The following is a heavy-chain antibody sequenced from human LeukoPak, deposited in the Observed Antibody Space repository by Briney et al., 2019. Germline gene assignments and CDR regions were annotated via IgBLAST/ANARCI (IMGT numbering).Heavy chain of an antibody. CDR1: GFTFSSYA. CDR2: ISYDGSNK. J-gene: IGHJ4*02. D-gene: IGHD2-15*01. V-gene: IGHV3-30*01. Sequence: PGRSLRLSCAASGFTFSSYAMHWVRQAPGKGLEWVAVISYDGSNKYYADSVKGRFTISRDNSKNTLYLQMNSLRAEDTAVYYCARDKAIVVVVAATYHFDYWGQGTLVTVSS. CDR3: ARDKAIVVVVAATYHFDY.